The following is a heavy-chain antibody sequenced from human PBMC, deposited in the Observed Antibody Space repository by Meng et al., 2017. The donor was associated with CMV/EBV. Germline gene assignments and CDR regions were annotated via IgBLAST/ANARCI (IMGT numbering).Heavy chain of an antibody. CDR2: IYNDGGT. CDR1: GFIVSSHY. V-gene: IGHV3-66*02. J-gene: IGHJ6*02. CDR3: ARDRTGGGGLDGMDV. D-gene: IGHD2-15*01. Sequence: GESLKISCAASGFIVSSHYMNWVRQTPGVGLGWVSLIYNDGGTYYADSVKGRFTISRDNSKNTLYLQMKSLRADDTAVYYCARDRTGGGGLDGMDVWGQGTTVTVSS.